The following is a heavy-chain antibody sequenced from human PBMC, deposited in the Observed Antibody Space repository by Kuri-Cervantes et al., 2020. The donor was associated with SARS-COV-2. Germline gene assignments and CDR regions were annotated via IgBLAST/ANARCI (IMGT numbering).Heavy chain of an antibody. CDR2: IYYSGST. V-gene: IGHV4-30-4*01. CDR3: ARAPSFDP. CDR1: DGSISSGDYY. J-gene: IGHJ5*02. Sequence: SETLSLTCTVSDGSISSGDYYWSWIRQPPGKGLELIGYIYYSGSTYYNPSLKSRVTISVGTSQNQFSLKLSSVTAADTPVYYCARAPSFDPWGQGTLVTVSS.